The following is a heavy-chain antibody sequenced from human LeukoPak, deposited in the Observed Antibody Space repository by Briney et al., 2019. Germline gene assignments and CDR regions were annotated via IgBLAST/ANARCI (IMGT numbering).Heavy chain of an antibody. CDR1: GFTFSSYA. CDR3: AKDLRPVYYYDSSGYYPLMSY. J-gene: IGHJ4*02. V-gene: IGHV3-23*01. CDR2: ISGSGGST. Sequence: PGGSLRLSCAASGFTFSSYAMSWVRQAPGKGLEWVSAISGSGGSTYYAGSVEGRFTISRDNSKNTLYLQMNSLRAEDTAVYYCAKDLRPVYYYDSSGYYPLMSYWGQGTLVTVSS. D-gene: IGHD3-22*01.